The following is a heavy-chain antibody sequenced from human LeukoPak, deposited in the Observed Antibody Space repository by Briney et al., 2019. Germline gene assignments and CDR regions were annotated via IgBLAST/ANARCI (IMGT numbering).Heavy chain of an antibody. D-gene: IGHD6-19*01. CDR2: IYYSGST. CDR3: ARGGQLAVPDPFDS. J-gene: IGHJ4*02. Sequence: PSGTLSLTCTVSGGSLRSHYWSWIRQPPGKALEWLGHIYYSGSTTYSPSLKSRLTISVDTSRNQFSLSLISVTAADTAVYYCARGGQLAVPDPFDSWGQGTLVTVSS. CDR1: GGSLRSHY. V-gene: IGHV4-59*11.